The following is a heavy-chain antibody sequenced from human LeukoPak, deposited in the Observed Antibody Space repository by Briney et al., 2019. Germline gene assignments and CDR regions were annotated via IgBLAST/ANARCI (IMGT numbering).Heavy chain of an antibody. D-gene: IGHD5-12*01. CDR2: ISGSGGST. CDR3: AKGTPDAEWWLRFSSHYYYYMDV. CDR1: GFTFSSYA. V-gene: IGHV3-23*01. Sequence: GGSLRLSCAAPGFTFSSYAMSWVRQAPGKGLERVSAISGSGGSTYYADSVKGRFTISRDNSKNTLYLQMNSLRAEDTAVYYCAKGTPDAEWWLRFSSHYYYYMDVWGKGTTVTVSS. J-gene: IGHJ6*03.